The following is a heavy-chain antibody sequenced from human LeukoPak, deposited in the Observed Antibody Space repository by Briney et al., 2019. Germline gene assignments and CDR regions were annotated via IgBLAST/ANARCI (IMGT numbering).Heavy chain of an antibody. V-gene: IGHV3-49*04. Sequence: GRSLRLSCTPSGVTFRGHAMSWVRQAPGKGLEWAGFIRSEAYRGTTEYATSVKGRFTISRDDSTSIAYLQMNSLKTDDTAVYYCARGPIQLWIHNAMDFWGQGTTVTVSS. D-gene: IGHD5-18*01. J-gene: IGHJ6*02. CDR1: GVTFRGHA. CDR2: IRSEAYRGTT. CDR3: ARGPIQLWIHNAMDF.